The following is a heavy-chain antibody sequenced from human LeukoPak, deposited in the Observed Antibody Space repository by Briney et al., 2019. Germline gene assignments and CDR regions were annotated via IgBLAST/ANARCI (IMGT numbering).Heavy chain of an antibody. J-gene: IGHJ4*02. CDR3: SREDY. V-gene: IGHV1-2*02. Sequence: VASVKVSCKASGYTFTGYYLHWVRQRPGQGLEWVGWINPNSGGTNYAQKFQGRVTMTRDTSITTVYMELSRLRSDDTAVYYCSREDYWGQGTLVTVSS. CDR1: GYTFTGYY. CDR2: INPNSGGT.